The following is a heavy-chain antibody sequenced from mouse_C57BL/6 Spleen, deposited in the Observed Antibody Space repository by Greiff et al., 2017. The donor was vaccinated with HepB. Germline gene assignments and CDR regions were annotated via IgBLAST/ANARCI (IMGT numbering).Heavy chain of an antibody. CDR2: ISDGGSYT. D-gene: IGHD3-2*02. Sequence: EVKLVESGGGLVKPGGSLKLSCAASGFTFSSYAMSWVRQTPEKRLEWVATISDGGSYTYYPDNVKGRFTISRDNAKNNLYLQMSHLKSEDTAMYYCARDTAQATDWFAYWGQGTLVTVSA. CDR1: GFTFSSYA. CDR3: ARDTAQATDWFAY. J-gene: IGHJ3*01. V-gene: IGHV5-4*01.